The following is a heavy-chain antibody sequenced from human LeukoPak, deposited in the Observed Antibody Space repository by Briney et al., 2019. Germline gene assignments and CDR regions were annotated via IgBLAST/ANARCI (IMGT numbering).Heavy chain of an antibody. CDR2: IYYSGST. CDR3: ARVRWAAAGSLNYYYYYYMDV. D-gene: IGHD6-13*01. J-gene: IGHJ6*03. V-gene: IGHV4-59*12. Sequence: SETLSLTCTVSGGSISRYYWSWIRQPPGKGLEWIGYIYYSGSTYYNPSLKSRVTISVDTSKNQFSLKLSSVTAADTAVYYCARVRWAAAGSLNYYYYYYMDVWGKGTTVTVSS. CDR1: GGSISRYY.